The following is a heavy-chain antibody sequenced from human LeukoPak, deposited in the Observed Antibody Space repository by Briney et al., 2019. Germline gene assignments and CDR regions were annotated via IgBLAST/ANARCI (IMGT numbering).Heavy chain of an antibody. CDR1: GFTFSSYA. CDR3: ARPLQENDYGDYGDGDYFDY. D-gene: IGHD4-17*01. Sequence: GGSLRLSCAASGFTFSSYAMSWVRQAPGKGLEWVAVISYDGSNKYYADSVKGRFTISRDNSKNTLYLQMNSLRAEDTAVYYCARPLQENDYGDYGDGDYFDYWGQGTLVTVSS. J-gene: IGHJ4*02. V-gene: IGHV3-30-3*01. CDR2: ISYDGSNK.